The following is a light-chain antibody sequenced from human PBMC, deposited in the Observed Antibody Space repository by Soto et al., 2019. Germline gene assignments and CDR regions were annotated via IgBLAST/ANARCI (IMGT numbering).Light chain of an antibody. CDR2: GSS. CDR3: QRYGRSQWT. V-gene: IGKV3D-15*01. J-gene: IGKJ1*01. Sequence: EIVMTQSPATLSVSPGERATLSCRASQSVKSNLAWYQQKPGQAPRLLIYGSSTRAPGTPDRFSASGSGTDFTLTINTLEPEDFAVYFCQRYGRSQWTFGQGTKVDNK. CDR1: QSVKSN.